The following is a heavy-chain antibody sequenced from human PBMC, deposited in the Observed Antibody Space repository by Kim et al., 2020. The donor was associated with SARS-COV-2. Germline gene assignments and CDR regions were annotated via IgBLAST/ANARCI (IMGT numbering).Heavy chain of an antibody. CDR2: IIPILGIA. CDR3: AREPWGGYSHRRYYYGMDV. D-gene: IGHD5-18*01. J-gene: IGHJ6*02. V-gene: IGHV1-69*04. CDR1: GGTFSSYA. Sequence: SVKVSCKASGGTFSSYAISWVRQAPGQGLEWMGRIIPILGIANYAQKFQGRVTITADKSTSTAYMELSSLRSEDTAVYYCAREPWGGYSHRRYYYGMDVWGQGTTVTVSS.